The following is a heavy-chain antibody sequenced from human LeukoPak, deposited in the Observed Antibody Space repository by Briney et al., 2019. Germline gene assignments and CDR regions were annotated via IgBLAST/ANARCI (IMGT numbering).Heavy chain of an antibody. CDR1: GFTFDDYG. CDR3: AKGLYSSSFPAFFDY. Sequence: GGSLRLSCAASGFTFDDYGMSWVRQAPGKGLEWVSGINWNGGSTGYADSVKGRLTISRDNAKNSLYLQMNSLRAEDMALYYCAKGLYSSSFPAFFDYWGQGTLVTVSS. D-gene: IGHD6-6*01. CDR2: INWNGGST. V-gene: IGHV3-20*04. J-gene: IGHJ4*02.